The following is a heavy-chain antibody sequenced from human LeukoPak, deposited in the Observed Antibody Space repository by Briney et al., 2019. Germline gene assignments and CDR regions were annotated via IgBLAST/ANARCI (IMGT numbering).Heavy chain of an antibody. CDR3: ARDREPYYYDSSGLSI. J-gene: IGHJ4*02. D-gene: IGHD3-22*01. V-gene: IGHV1-46*01. CDR2: INPSGGST. Sequence: GASVKVSCKASGYTFTSYYMHWVRQAPGQGLEWMGIINPSGGSTSYAQKFQGRVTMTRDTSTSTVYMELSSLRSEDTAEYYCARDREPYYYDSSGLSIWGQGTLVTVSS. CDR1: GYTFTSYY.